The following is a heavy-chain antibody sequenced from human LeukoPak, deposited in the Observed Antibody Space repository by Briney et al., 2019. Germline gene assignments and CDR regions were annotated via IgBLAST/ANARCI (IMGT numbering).Heavy chain of an antibody. CDR2: IIASGSST. Sequence: GGSLRLSCAASGFTFSSYAMTWVRQAPGKGLEWVSVIIASGSSTYYADSVKGRFTIFRDNSKNTLYLQLNSLRAGDTAVYYCAKDQAWLRFDYWGQGTLVTVS. V-gene: IGHV3-23*01. CDR1: GFTFSSYA. J-gene: IGHJ4*02. D-gene: IGHD5-12*01. CDR3: AKDQAWLRFDY.